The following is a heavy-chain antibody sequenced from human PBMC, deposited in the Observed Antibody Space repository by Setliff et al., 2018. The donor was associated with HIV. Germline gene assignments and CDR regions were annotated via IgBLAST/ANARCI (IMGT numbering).Heavy chain of an antibody. CDR1: GFTFSSYG. CDR2: ISYDGSKK. V-gene: IGHV3-30*18. CDR3: AKIPHTGDSAFDV. Sequence: HPGGSLRLSCAASGFTFSSYGMHWVRQAPGKGLEWVSLISYDGSKKYYADSVKGRFSISRDNPKNTVYLQMNSLRPEDTALYYCAKIPHTGDSAFDVWGQGTMVTVS. J-gene: IGHJ3*01. D-gene: IGHD7-27*01.